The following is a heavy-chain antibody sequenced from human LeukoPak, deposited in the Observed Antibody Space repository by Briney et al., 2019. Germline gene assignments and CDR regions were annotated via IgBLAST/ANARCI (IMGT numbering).Heavy chain of an antibody. CDR1: GGSISSHY. Sequence: SETLSLTCPVSGGSISSHYLSWIRQPPGKGLEWIGYIHYSGSTNYNPSLESRVTISVDTSKNQFSLKLSSVTAADTAVYYCARRYGYRYYFDYSGQGTLVTVSS. CDR2: IHYSGST. J-gene: IGHJ4*02. D-gene: IGHD5-18*01. CDR3: ARRYGYRYYFDY. V-gene: IGHV4-59*11.